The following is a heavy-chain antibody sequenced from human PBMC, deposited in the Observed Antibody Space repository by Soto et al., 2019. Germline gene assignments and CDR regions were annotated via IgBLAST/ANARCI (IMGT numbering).Heavy chain of an antibody. CDR3: GGGGGSSYYYGMDV. J-gene: IGHJ6*02. D-gene: IGHD3-16*01. CDR2: IYCSGST. CDR1: GGSISSYY. V-gene: IGHV4-59*01. Sequence: SETLSLTCTVSGGSISSYYWSWIRQPPGKGLEWIGYIYCSGSTNYNPSLKSRVTISVDTSKNQFFLMLISVPAADTAVFYCGGGGGSSYYYGMDVWGQGTTVTVSS.